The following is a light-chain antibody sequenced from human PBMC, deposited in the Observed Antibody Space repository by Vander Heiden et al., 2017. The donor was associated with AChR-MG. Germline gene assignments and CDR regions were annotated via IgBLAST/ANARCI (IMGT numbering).Light chain of an antibody. CDR2: AAS. CDR1: QSISSY. CDR3: QQSDSTPRL. J-gene: IGKJ4*01. V-gene: IGKV1-39*01. Sequence: DIKMTQPPSSLSASVGDRVTITCRASQSISSYLNWYQQKPGKAPKLLIYAASSLQSGVPSRFSGSGSGTDFTLTISSLQPEDFATYYCQQSDSTPRLFGGGTKVEIK.